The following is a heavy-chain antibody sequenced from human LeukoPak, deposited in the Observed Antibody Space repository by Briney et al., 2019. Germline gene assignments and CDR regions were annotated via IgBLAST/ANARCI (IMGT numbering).Heavy chain of an antibody. V-gene: IGHV3-23*01. J-gene: IGHJ3*02. Sequence: GGSLRLSCAASGFTFSTYAVTWVRQAPGKGLEWVSAISVRGASTYYADSVKGRFTISRDNSKNTLYLQMKSLRAEDTAVYYCAKDRAIHLVPYYLVPDIWGQGTMVTLSS. CDR3: AKDRAIHLVPYYLVPDI. CDR1: GFTFSTYA. D-gene: IGHD5-18*01. CDR2: ISVRGAST.